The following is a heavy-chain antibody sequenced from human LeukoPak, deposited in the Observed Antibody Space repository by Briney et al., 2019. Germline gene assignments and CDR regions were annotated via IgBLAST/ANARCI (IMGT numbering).Heavy chain of an antibody. CDR3: AREGYYGTAFDI. Sequence: GGSLRLSCAASGFTSSSYDMHWVRQATGKGLEWVSAIGTAGDTYYPGSVKGRFTISRENAKNSLYLQMNSLRAEDTAVYYCAREGYYGTAFDIWGQGTMVTVSS. V-gene: IGHV3-13*01. CDR2: IGTAGDT. CDR1: GFTSSSYD. J-gene: IGHJ3*02. D-gene: IGHD4-17*01.